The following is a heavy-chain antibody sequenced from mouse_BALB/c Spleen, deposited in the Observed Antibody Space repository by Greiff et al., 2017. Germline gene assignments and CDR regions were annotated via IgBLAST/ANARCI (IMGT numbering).Heavy chain of an antibody. Sequence: EVQLQQSGAELVKPGASVKLSCTASGFNIKDTYMHWVKQRPEQGLEWIGRIDPAHGNTKYDPKFQGKATITADTSSNTAYLQLSSLTSEDTAVYYCASLRYDGAMDYWGQGTSVTVSS. CDR3: ASLRYDGAMDY. CDR1: GFNIKDTY. J-gene: IGHJ4*01. V-gene: IGHV14-3*02. D-gene: IGHD2-14*01. CDR2: IDPAHGNT.